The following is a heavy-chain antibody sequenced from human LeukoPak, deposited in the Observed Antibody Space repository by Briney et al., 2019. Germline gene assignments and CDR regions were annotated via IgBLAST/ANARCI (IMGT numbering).Heavy chain of an antibody. CDR3: ARSRHYYGSGSYYVP. J-gene: IGHJ5*02. D-gene: IGHD3-10*01. Sequence: SVKVSCKVSGYTLTELSMHWVRQAPGQGLEWMGRIIPILGIANYAQKFQGRVTITADKSTSTAYMELSSLRSEDTAVYYCARSRHYYGSGSYYVPWGQGTLVTVSS. CDR1: GYTLTELS. CDR2: IIPILGIA. V-gene: IGHV1-69*02.